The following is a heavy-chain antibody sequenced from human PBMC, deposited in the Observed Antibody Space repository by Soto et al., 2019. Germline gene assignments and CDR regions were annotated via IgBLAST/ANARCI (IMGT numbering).Heavy chain of an antibody. CDR1: GFTFSSYG. V-gene: IGHV3-30*18. J-gene: IGHJ4*02. Sequence: QVQLVESGGGVVQPGRSLRLSCAASGFTFSSYGMHWVRQAPGKGLGWVAVISYDGSNKYYADSVKGRFTISRDNSKNTLYLQMNSLRAEDTAVYYCAKDRWERLGQLDYWGQGTLVTVSS. CDR3: AKDRWERLGQLDY. CDR2: ISYDGSNK. D-gene: IGHD1-26*01.